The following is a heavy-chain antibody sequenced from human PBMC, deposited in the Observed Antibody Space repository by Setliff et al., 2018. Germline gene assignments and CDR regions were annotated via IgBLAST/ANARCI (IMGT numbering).Heavy chain of an antibody. J-gene: IGHJ4*02. Sequence: ASVKVSCKAADYTFLSYGLSWVRQAPGQGLEWMGWISAYTGKTDYAQNFQGRVTMTTDTSTSTGYMELRSLRYDDTAVYYCARAPRLEWILPTFDYWCQGTPVTVSS. D-gene: IGHD3-3*01. CDR1: DYTFLSYG. CDR3: ARAPRLEWILPTFDY. V-gene: IGHV1-18*01. CDR2: ISAYTGKT.